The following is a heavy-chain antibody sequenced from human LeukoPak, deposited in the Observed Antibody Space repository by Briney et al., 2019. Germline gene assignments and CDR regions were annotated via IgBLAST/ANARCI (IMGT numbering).Heavy chain of an antibody. CDR1: GGSISSYY. CDR2: IYYSGST. D-gene: IGHD3-10*01. CDR3: ARGGYYGSGNDFRFDP. V-gene: IGHV4-59*01. Sequence: PSETLSLTCTVSGGSISSYYWSWIRQPPGKGLEWIGYIYYSGSTNYNPSLKSRVTISVDTSKNQFSLKLSSVTAADTAVYYCARGGYYGSGNDFRFDPWGQGALVTVSS. J-gene: IGHJ5*02.